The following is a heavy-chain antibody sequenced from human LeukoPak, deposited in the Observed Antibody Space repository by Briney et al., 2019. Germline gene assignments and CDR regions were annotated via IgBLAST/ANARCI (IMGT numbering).Heavy chain of an antibody. CDR2: INHSGST. Sequence: SETLSLTCTVSGGSISSSSYYWGWIRQPPGKGLEWIGEINHSGSTNYNPSLKSRVTISVDTSKNQFSLKLSSVTAADTAVYYCARKEASLATFDPWGQGTLVTVSS. V-gene: IGHV4-39*07. CDR1: GGSISSSSYY. D-gene: IGHD1-26*01. J-gene: IGHJ5*02. CDR3: ARKEASLATFDP.